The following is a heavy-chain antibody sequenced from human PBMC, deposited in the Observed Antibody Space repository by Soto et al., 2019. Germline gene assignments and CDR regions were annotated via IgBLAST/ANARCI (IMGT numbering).Heavy chain of an antibody. Sequence: EVQLVESGGGLVHPGGSLRLSCAASGFTVSSNYMSWVRQAPGKGLEWVSVIYSGGSTYYADSVKGRFTISRHNSKNTLYLQMNSLRAEDTAVYYCASGRGYDILTGYYREDYYYYMDVWGKGTTVTVSS. CDR1: GFTVSSNY. CDR2: IYSGGST. CDR3: ASGRGYDILTGYYREDYYYYMDV. V-gene: IGHV3-53*04. J-gene: IGHJ6*03. D-gene: IGHD3-9*01.